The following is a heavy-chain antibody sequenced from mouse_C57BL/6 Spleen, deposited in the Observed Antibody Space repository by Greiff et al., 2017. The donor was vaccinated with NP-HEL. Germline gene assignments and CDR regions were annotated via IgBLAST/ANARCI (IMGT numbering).Heavy chain of an antibody. D-gene: IGHD3-3*01. Sequence: VQLKESGPGLVKPSQSLSLTCSVTGYSITSGYYWNWIRQFPGNKLEWLGYISYDGSNNYNPSLKNRISITRDTSKNQCFLKLNSVTTEDTATYYCAREGLGRYYAMVYWGQGTSVTVSS. J-gene: IGHJ4*01. CDR3: AREGLGRYYAMVY. V-gene: IGHV3-6*01. CDR2: ISYDGSN. CDR1: GYSITSGYY.